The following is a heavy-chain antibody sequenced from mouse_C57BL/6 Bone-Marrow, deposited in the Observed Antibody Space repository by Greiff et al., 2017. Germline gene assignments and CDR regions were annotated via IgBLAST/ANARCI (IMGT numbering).Heavy chain of an antibody. J-gene: IGHJ2*01. CDR3: TRWLLLDY. CDR1: GFNIKDDY. V-gene: IGHV14-4*01. Sequence: EVQLQQSGAELVRPGASVKLSCTASGFNIKDDYMHWVKQRPEQGLEWIGWIDPENGDTEYASKFQGKATITADTSSNTAYLQLSSLTSEDTAVYYCTRWLLLDYWGQGTTLTGSS. CDR2: IDPENGDT. D-gene: IGHD2-3*01.